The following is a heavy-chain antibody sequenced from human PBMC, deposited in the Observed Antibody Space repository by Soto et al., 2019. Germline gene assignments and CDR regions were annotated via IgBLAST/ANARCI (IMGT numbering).Heavy chain of an antibody. CDR2: IWYDGSSK. CDR1: GFTFSNYH. Sequence: QEQLVESGGGVVQPGRSLRLSCAASGFTFSNYHMHWFRQAPGKGLEWVAVIWYDGSSKYYADSVQGRFTISRDNSKNTLSLELSSLRAEDTAVYYCARDDYGMDVWGQGTTVTVSS. V-gene: IGHV3-33*01. CDR3: ARDDYGMDV. J-gene: IGHJ6*02.